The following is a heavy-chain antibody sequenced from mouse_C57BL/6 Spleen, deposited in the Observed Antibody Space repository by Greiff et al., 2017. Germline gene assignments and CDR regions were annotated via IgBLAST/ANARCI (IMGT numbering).Heavy chain of an antibody. V-gene: IGHV5-12*01. CDR2: ISNGGGST. J-gene: IGHJ1*03. CDR1: GFTFSDYY. Sequence: EVMLMESGGGLVQPGGSLKLSCAASGFTFSDYYMYWVRQTPEKRLEWVAYISNGGGSTYYPDTVKGRFTISRDNAKNTLYLQMSRLKSEDTAMYYCARGDGSSPWYFDVWGTGTTVTVSS. D-gene: IGHD1-1*01. CDR3: ARGDGSSPWYFDV.